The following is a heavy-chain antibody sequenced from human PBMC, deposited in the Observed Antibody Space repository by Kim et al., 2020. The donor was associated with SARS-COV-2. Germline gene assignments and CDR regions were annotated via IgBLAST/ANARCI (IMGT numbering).Heavy chain of an antibody. J-gene: IGHJ6*02. CDR3: ARDRDYGGNSGVDYYYGMDV. D-gene: IGHD4-17*01. CDR1: GFTFSSYW. Sequence: GGSLRLSCAASGFTFSSYWMHWVRQAPGKGLVWVSRINSDGSSTSYADSVKGRFTISRDNAKNTLYLQMNSLRAEDTAVYYCARDRDYGGNSGVDYYYGMDVWGQGTTVTVSS. V-gene: IGHV3-74*01. CDR2: INSDGSST.